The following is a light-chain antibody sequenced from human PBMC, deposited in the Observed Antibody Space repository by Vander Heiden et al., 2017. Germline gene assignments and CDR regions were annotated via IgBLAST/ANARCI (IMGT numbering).Light chain of an antibody. J-gene: IGLJ2*01. CDR1: SSNIGSTT. CDR3: AAWEDSLNGFVV. V-gene: IGLV1-44*01. Sequence: QSVLPQPPSASGTPGQRVTISCSGSSSNIGSTTVNWYQQLPGTAPKLLIYSNNQRPSGVPDRFSGSKSGTSASLAISGLQSEDEADYYCAAWEDSLNGFVVFGGGTKLTVL. CDR2: SNN.